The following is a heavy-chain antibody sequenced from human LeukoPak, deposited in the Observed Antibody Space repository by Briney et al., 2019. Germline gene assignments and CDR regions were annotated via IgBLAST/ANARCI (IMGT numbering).Heavy chain of an antibody. Sequence: SETLSLTCTVSGGSISSQYWSWIRQPPGKGLEWIGYIYYSGSTNYNPSLKSRVNISVDTSKNQFSLKLSSVPAADTAVYYCARTNYYDSSGYRYYYYYYYMDVWGKGTTVTVSS. V-gene: IGHV4-59*11. J-gene: IGHJ6*03. CDR2: IYYSGST. CDR3: ARTNYYDSSGYRYYYYYYYMDV. D-gene: IGHD3-22*01. CDR1: GGSISSQY.